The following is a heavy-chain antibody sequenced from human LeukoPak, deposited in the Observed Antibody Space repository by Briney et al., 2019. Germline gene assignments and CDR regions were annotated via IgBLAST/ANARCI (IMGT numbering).Heavy chain of an antibody. CDR2: ISGSGGST. J-gene: IGHJ4*02. D-gene: IGHD2-2*01. Sequence: GGSLRLSCAASGFTFSSYAMSWVRQAPGKGLEWVSAISGSGGSTYYADSVKGRFTISRDNSKNTLYLQMNSLRAEDTAVYYCARSVISPIVVVPAAQPYYFDYWGQGTLVTVSS. CDR3: ARSVISPIVVVPAAQPYYFDY. CDR1: GFTFSSYA. V-gene: IGHV3-23*01.